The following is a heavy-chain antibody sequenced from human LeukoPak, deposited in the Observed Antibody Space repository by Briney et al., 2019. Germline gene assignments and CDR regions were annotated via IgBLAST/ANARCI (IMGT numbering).Heavy chain of an antibody. V-gene: IGHV3-7*03. CDR2: INQDGNDK. CDR1: GFTFSNYW. D-gene: IGHD3-22*01. J-gene: IGHJ4*02. Sequence: GGSLRLSCAASGFTFSNYWMSWVRQAPGKGLEWVANINQDGNDKYYVDSVKGRFTISRDNAKNSLYLQMNSLRAEDTAVYYCARDTFYDSSGNPYYFDSWGQGTLVTVSS. CDR3: ARDTFYDSSGNPYYFDS.